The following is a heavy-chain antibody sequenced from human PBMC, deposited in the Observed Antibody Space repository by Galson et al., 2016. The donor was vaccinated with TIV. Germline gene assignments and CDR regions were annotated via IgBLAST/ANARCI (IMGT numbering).Heavy chain of an antibody. V-gene: IGHV4-4*02. Sequence: LSLPCTVSGDSITSINWCAWVRQPPGKGLEWIGEIHQSGTTNYNPSLKSRVTMSVDKSKNQVSLKVNSVTAADTAVYYCAKFISGLYGMDVWSQGTTVTVSS. CDR1: GDSITSINW. CDR3: AKFISGLYGMDV. J-gene: IGHJ6*02. D-gene: IGHD2/OR15-2a*01. CDR2: IHQSGTT.